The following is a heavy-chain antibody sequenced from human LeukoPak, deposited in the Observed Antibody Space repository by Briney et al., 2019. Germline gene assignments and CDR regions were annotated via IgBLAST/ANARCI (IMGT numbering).Heavy chain of an antibody. CDR3: ARQVEMATIDAFDI. D-gene: IGHD5-24*01. CDR1: GGSISSGSYY. CDR2: IYTSGST. V-gene: IGHV4-61*02. J-gene: IGHJ3*02. Sequence: TSETLSLTCAVSGGSISSGSYYWSWIRQPAGKGLEWIGRIYTSGSTNYNPSLKSRVTISVDTSKNQFSLKLSSVTAADTAVYYCARQVEMATIDAFDIWGQGTMVTVSS.